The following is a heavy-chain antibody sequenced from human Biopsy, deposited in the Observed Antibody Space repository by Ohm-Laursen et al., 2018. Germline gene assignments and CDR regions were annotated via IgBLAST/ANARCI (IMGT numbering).Heavy chain of an antibody. Sequence: SDTLSLTRTVSGASITSYYWSWIRQPPGKGLEWIGNFYYSGSTNYNPSLKSRITMSLDRSKSQVSLRMNSVTAADTAVYYCARARIKTSGVLIPETYYFDSWGQGTLVTVSS. V-gene: IGHV4-59*07. CDR2: FYYSGST. D-gene: IGHD3-3*01. J-gene: IGHJ4*02. CDR1: GASITSYY. CDR3: ARARIKTSGVLIPETYYFDS.